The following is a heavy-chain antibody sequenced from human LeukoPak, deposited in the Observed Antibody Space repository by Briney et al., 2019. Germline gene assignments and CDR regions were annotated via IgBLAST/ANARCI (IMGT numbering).Heavy chain of an antibody. D-gene: IGHD3-22*01. CDR3: ARDPVFSYYYDSSGLYYFDY. V-gene: IGHV4-59*12. CDR2: IYYSGST. CDR1: GGSISSNY. J-gene: IGHJ4*02. Sequence: SETLSLTCTVSGGSISSNYWSWIRQPPGKGLEWIGYIYYSGSTNFNPSLKSRVTISVDTSKNQFSLKLSSVTAADTAVYYCARDPVFSYYYDSSGLYYFDYWGQGTLVTVSS.